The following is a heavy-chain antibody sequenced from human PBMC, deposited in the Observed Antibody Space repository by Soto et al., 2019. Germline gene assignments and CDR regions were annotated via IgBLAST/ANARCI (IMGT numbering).Heavy chain of an antibody. J-gene: IGHJ5*02. CDR1: GFSLSTSGVG. CDR3: AHREYCSSTSCYADWFDP. Sequence: SGPTLVNPTQTLTLTCTFSGFSLSTSGVGVGWIRQPPGKALEWLALIYWDDDKRYSPSLKSRLTITKDTSKNQVVLTMTNMDPVDTATYYCAHREYCSSTSCYADWFDPWGQGTLVTVSS. CDR2: IYWDDDK. D-gene: IGHD2-2*01. V-gene: IGHV2-5*02.